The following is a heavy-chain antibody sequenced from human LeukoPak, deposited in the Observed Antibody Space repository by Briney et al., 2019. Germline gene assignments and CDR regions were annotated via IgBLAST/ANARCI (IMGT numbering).Heavy chain of an antibody. D-gene: IGHD1-26*01. CDR1: GFTVTSNY. Sequence: GGPLRLSCAATGFTVTSNYMSWVRQAPGKGLVWVSRINSDGSSTSYADSVKGRFTISRDNAKNTLYLQMNSLRAEDTAVYYCARGWEGYFDYWGQGTLVTVSS. CDR3: ARGWEGYFDY. J-gene: IGHJ4*02. V-gene: IGHV3-74*01. CDR2: INSDGSST.